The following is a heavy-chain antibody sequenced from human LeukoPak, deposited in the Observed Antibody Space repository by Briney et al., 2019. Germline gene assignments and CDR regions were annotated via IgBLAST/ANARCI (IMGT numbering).Heavy chain of an antibody. Sequence: GGSLRLSCVASGFPFSSYWMTWVRQAPGKGLEWVANIREERGQEYYVDSVKGRFTISKNSAKNSLYLQMNTLRVEDTAMYYCASLDTAKQPLANHWGQGTLVTVSS. CDR3: ASLDTAKQPLANH. D-gene: IGHD5-18*01. CDR1: GFPFSSYW. V-gene: IGHV3-7*03. J-gene: IGHJ5*02. CDR2: IREERGQE.